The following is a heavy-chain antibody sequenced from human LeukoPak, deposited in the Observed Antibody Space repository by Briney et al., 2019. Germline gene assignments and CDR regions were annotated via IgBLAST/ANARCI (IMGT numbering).Heavy chain of an antibody. CDR3: AARKVRGVWFYLDY. V-gene: IGHV3-23*01. CDR1: GFTVSAYA. J-gene: IGHJ4*02. D-gene: IGHD3-10*01. CDR2: IYDDNT. Sequence: GVSLRLSCAASGFTVSAYAMAWVRQAPGKGLEWVSTIYDDNTYYADSVKGRFDISTDNSKNTLYLQMNSLRVEDTAVYFCAARKVRGVWFYLDYWGQGTLVTVSS.